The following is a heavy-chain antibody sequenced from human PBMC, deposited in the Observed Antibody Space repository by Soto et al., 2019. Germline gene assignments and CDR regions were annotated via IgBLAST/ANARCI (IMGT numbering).Heavy chain of an antibody. V-gene: IGHV3-53*02. CDR2: IYSSGNI. CDR3: ATGIKAVVRSWYFDL. CDR1: GLSVSSNY. D-gene: IGHD5-18*01. Sequence: EVQLVETGGDLIQPGGSLRLSCVASGLSVSSNYMSWVRQAPGRGLEWVSVIYSSGNIYYRDSVKGRFTISGDNSKNTLYLQMYSLRDEDTAVYYCATGIKAVVRSWYFDLWGRGTLVTVSS. J-gene: IGHJ2*01.